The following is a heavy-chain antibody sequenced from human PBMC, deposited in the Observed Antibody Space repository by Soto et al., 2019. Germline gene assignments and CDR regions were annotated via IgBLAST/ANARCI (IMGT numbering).Heavy chain of an antibody. J-gene: IGHJ6*03. V-gene: IGHV3-30*18. D-gene: IGHD3-3*01. CDR2: ISYDGSNK. Sequence: PWGSLRLSCAASGFTFSSYGMHWVRQAPGKGLEWGAVISYDGSNKYYADSVKGRFTISRDNSKNTLYLQMNSLRAEDTAVYYCAKGPSYYDFWSTRKSYYYYYMDVWGKGTTVTVSS. CDR3: AKGPSYYDFWSTRKSYYYYYMDV. CDR1: GFTFSSYG.